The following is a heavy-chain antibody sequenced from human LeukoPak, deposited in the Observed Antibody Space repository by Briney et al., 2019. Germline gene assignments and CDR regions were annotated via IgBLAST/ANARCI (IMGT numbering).Heavy chain of an antibody. CDR3: ASGADFWSGYSRGYYMDV. V-gene: IGHV3-21*01. D-gene: IGHD3-3*01. Sequence: GGSLRLSCAASGLTFSSYSMNWVRQAPGKGLEWVSSISSSSSYIYYADSVKGRFTISRDNAKNSLYLQMNSLRAEDTAVYYCASGADFWSGYSRGYYMDVWGKGTTVTVSS. CDR1: GLTFSSYS. CDR2: ISSSSSYI. J-gene: IGHJ6*03.